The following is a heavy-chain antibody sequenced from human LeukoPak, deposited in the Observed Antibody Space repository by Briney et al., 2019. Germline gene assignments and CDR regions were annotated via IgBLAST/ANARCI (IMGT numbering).Heavy chain of an antibody. J-gene: IGHJ4*02. CDR2: MNPISGNT. D-gene: IGHD6-19*01. CDR3: AREGDGFSSGWSRLGLDY. CDR1: GYTFSNND. V-gene: IGHV1-8*03. Sequence: ASVKVSCKASGYTFSNNDINWVRQATGQGLEWMGWMNPISGNTGFAQKFQGRVTISRSTSISTAYMELSSLRSDDTAVYFCAREGDGFSSGWSRLGLDYWGQGTLVTVSS.